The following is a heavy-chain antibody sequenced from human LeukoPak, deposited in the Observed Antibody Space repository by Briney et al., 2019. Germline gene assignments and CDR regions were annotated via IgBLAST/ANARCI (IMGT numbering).Heavy chain of an antibody. D-gene: IGHD6-6*01. CDR2: ISGSGGST. Sequence: GGSLRLSCAASGFTFSSYAMSWVRQAPGKGLEWVSAISGSGGSTYYADSVKGRFTISRDNSKSTLYLQMNSLRAEDTAVYYCAKVSFWGDLSSSSVVSPFDYWGQGTLVTVSS. CDR3: AKVSFWGDLSSSSVVSPFDY. V-gene: IGHV3-23*01. CDR1: GFTFSSYA. J-gene: IGHJ4*02.